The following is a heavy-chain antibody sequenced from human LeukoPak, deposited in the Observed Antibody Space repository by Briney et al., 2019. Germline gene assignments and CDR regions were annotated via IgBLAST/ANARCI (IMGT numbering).Heavy chain of an antibody. CDR1: GFTFSSYA. Sequence: GGSLRLSCAASGFTFSSYAMSWVRQAPGKGLEWVSAISGSGGSTYYADSVKGRFTISRDNSKNTLYLQMNSLRAEDTAVYSFAKDWPPIAAAMTFSDYWGQGTLVTDSS. V-gene: IGHV3-23*01. CDR2: ISGSGGST. J-gene: IGHJ4*02. D-gene: IGHD6-13*01. CDR3: AKDWPPIAAAMTFSDY.